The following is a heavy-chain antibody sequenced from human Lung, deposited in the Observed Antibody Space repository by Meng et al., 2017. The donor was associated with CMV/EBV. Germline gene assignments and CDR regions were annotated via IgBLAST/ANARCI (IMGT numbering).Heavy chain of an antibody. D-gene: IGHD3-9*01. CDR2: IYPNSGGT. J-gene: IGHJ4*02. CDR1: GYTFTDHY. V-gene: IGHV1-2*02. CDR3: ARDNDWGPDY. Sequence: ASXXVSCKASGYTFTDHYFHWVRQAPGQGLEWMGWIYPNSGGTHYAQKFQGRLTVTTDTSISTGYMELSSLGSDDTAVYYCARDNDWGPDYWCQGTLVTVSS.